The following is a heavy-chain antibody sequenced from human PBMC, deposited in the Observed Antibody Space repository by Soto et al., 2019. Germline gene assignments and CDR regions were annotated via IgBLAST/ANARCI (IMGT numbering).Heavy chain of an antibody. D-gene: IGHD6-13*01. CDR1: GGSISSSNW. J-gene: IGHJ4*02. Sequence: SETLSLTCAVSGGSISSSNWWSWVRQPPGKGLEWIGEIYHSGSTNYNPSLKSRLTISVDKSKNQFFLKLSSVAAADTAVYYCASLIATSYYFDYWGQGTLVTVSS. CDR3: ASLIATSYYFDY. CDR2: IYHSGST. V-gene: IGHV4-4*02.